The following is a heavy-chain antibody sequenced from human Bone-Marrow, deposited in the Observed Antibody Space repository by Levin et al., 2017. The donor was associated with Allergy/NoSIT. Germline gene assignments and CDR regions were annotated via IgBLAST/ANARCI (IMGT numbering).Heavy chain of an antibody. D-gene: IGHD6-6*01. CDR3: SYSSSSTNYYGMDG. Sequence: SETLSLTCAISGDSVSSNSAAWTWIRQSPSRGLEWLGRTYYRSKWYNDYAVSVKSRITINPDTSKNQFSLQLNSVTPEDAAVYYCSYSSSSTNYYGMDGWGQGTTVTVSS. J-gene: IGHJ6*02. CDR2: TYYRSKWYN. V-gene: IGHV6-1*01. CDR1: GDSVSSNSAA.